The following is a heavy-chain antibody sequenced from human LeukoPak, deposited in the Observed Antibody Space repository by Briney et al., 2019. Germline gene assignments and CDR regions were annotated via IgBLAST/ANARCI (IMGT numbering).Heavy chain of an antibody. D-gene: IGHD3-9*01. CDR1: GFTFSSYS. V-gene: IGHV3-21*01. J-gene: IGHJ6*04. Sequence: GGSLRLSCAASGFTFSSYSMNWVRQAPGKGLEWVSSISSSSSYIYYADSVKGRFTISRDNAKNSLYLQMNSLRAEDTAVYYCARRGHFDGLLKAMDVWGKGTTVTVSS. CDR2: ISSSSSYI. CDR3: ARRGHFDGLLKAMDV.